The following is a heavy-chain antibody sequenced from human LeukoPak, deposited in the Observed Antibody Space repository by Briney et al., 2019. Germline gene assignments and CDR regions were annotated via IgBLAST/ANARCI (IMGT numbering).Heavy chain of an antibody. CDR3: ARAQGVRYYYDSSGYYYRF. J-gene: IGHJ4*02. CDR2: IIPILGIA. Sequence: ASVKVSCKASGGTFSSYATSWVRQAPGQGLEWMGRIIPILGIANYAQKFQGRVTITADKSTSTAYMELSSLRSKDTAVYYCARAQGVRYYYDSSGYYYRFWGQGTLVTVSS. CDR1: GGTFSSYA. D-gene: IGHD3-22*01. V-gene: IGHV1-69*04.